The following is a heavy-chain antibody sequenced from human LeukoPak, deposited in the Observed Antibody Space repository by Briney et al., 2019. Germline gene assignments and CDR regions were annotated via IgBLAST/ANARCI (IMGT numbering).Heavy chain of an antibody. V-gene: IGHV4-61*08. D-gene: IGHD3-3*01. Sequence: SETLSLTCTVSGDSIRSDGYYWSWIRQPPGKGLEWIGYIYYSGSTNYNPSLKSRVTISVDTSKNQFSLKLSSVTAADTAVYYCAREVLEWFYFDYWGQGTLVTVSS. J-gene: IGHJ4*02. CDR2: IYYSGST. CDR3: AREVLEWFYFDY. CDR1: GDSIRSDGYY.